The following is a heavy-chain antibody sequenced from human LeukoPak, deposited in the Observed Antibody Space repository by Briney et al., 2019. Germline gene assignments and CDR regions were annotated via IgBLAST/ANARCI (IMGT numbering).Heavy chain of an antibody. CDR2: ISHDGSNK. Sequence: GGSLRLSCAASGFTFSSYGMHWVRQAPGKGLEWVAVISHDGSNKYYADSVKGRFTISRDNSKNTLYLQMNSLRAEDTAVYYCAKAPNYCSGGSCYSGFDYWGQGTLVTVSS. CDR3: AKAPNYCSGGSCYSGFDY. CDR1: GFTFSSYG. J-gene: IGHJ4*02. D-gene: IGHD2-15*01. V-gene: IGHV3-30*18.